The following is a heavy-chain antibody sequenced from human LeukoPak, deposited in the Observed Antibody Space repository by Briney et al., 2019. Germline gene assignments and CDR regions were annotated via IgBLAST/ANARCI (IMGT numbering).Heavy chain of an antibody. D-gene: IGHD1-26*01. V-gene: IGHV3-66*01. CDR1: GFTVSTSY. CDR3: ARRGSYTFYYYYGMDV. J-gene: IGHJ6*02. CDR2: IFSGGTT. Sequence: GGSLRLSCAASGFTVSTSYMSWVRQAPGMGLEWISIIFSGGTTYYADSVKGRFTISRDNSKNTLYLQMNSLRAEDTAVYYCARRGSYTFYYYYGMDVWGQGTTVTVSS.